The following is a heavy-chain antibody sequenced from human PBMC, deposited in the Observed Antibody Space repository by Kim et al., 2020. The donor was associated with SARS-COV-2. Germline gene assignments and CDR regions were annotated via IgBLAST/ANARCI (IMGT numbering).Heavy chain of an antibody. D-gene: IGHD6-6*01. V-gene: IGHV4-34*01. J-gene: IGHJ4*02. Sequence: NPSLKSRVTISVDTSKNQFSLKLSSVTAADTAGYYCARGGYSSSSAGFDYWGQGTLVTVSS. CDR3: ARGGYSSSSAGFDY.